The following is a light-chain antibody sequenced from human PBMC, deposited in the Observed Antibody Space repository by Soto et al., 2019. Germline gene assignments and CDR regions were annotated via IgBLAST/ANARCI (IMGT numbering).Light chain of an antibody. CDR1: QSVSSY. CDR2: DAS. V-gene: IGKV3-11*01. Sequence: EIVLTQSPATLSLSPGERATLSCRASQSVSSYLAWYQQKPGQAPRLLIYDASNRATGIPARFSGSGARTDFTLAISSLEPEDFAVSYCQHSSNWPPLTVGQGTRLEI. J-gene: IGKJ5*01. CDR3: QHSSNWPPLT.